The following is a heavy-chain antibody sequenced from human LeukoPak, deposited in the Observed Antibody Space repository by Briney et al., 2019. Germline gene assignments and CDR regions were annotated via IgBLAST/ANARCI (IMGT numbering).Heavy chain of an antibody. CDR2: ISWNSGSI. J-gene: IGHJ3*02. Sequence: GGSLRLSCAASGFTFDDYAMHWVRQAPGKGLEWVSGISWNSGSIGYADSVKGRLTISRDNAKNSLYLQMNSLRAEDTALYYCAKARYSSGWYDDAFDIWGQGTMVTVSS. V-gene: IGHV3-9*01. CDR1: GFTFDDYA. D-gene: IGHD6-19*01. CDR3: AKARYSSGWYDDAFDI.